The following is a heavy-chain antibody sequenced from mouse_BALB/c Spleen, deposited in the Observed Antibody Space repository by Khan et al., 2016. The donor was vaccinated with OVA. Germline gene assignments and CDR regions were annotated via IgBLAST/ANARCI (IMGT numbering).Heavy chain of an antibody. CDR3: ACIRFYYRYSCFDY. CDR1: AYSITSDYA. V-gene: IGHV3-2*02. CDR2: ISYSGRP. Sequence: EVQLQESGPGLVKPSQSLSLTCTVTAYSITSDYAWTWIRQFPGNKLEWMGYISYSGRPSYNPSLQNRILITRDTSKNQFFLQLISVTTEDTATYYCACIRFYYRYSCFDYWGQGTTLTVSS. J-gene: IGHJ2*01. D-gene: IGHD2-14*01.